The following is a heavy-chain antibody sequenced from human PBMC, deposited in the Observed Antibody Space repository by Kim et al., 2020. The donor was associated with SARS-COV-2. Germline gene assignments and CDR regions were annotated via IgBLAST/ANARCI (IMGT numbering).Heavy chain of an antibody. Sequence: GGSLRLSCAASGFTVRNNYMTWVRQAPGKGLEWVSIIYGGGSTFYADSVKGRFTISRDDSKNIVYLQINSLRAEDTAMYYCAIQRVAGVGNWFDPWGQGTLVTVSS. CDR3: AIQRVAGVGNWFDP. CDR2: IYGGGST. D-gene: IGHD6-19*01. CDR1: GFTVRNNY. J-gene: IGHJ5*02. V-gene: IGHV3-53*01.